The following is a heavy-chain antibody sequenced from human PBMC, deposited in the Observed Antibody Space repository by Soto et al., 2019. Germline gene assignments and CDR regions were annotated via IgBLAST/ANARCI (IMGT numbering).Heavy chain of an antibody. CDR1: GYTFTSYG. D-gene: IGHD3-3*01. V-gene: IGHV1-18*04. CDR3: ARDRFRYYDFWSGYYRFRFDY. Sequence: AASVKVSCKASGYTFTSYGISWVRQAPGQGLEWMGWISAYNGNTNYAQKLQGRVTMTTDTSTSTAYMELRSLRSDDTAVYYCARDRFRYYDFWSGYYRFRFDYWGQGTLVTVS. J-gene: IGHJ4*02. CDR2: ISAYNGNT.